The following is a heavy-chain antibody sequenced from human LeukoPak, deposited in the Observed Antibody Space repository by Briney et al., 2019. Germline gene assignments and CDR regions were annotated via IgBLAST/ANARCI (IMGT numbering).Heavy chain of an antibody. V-gene: IGHV1-69*04. Sequence: ASVKVSCKASGGTFSSYTISWVRQAPGQGLEWMGRIIPILGIANYAQKFQGRVTITADKSTSTAYMELSSLRSADTAVYYCARDDCRGGSRYSGLWFDRWGQGTPVTVSS. D-gene: IGHD2-15*01. CDR3: ARDDCRGGSRYSGLWFDR. CDR2: IIPILGIA. CDR1: GGTFSSYT. J-gene: IGHJ5*02.